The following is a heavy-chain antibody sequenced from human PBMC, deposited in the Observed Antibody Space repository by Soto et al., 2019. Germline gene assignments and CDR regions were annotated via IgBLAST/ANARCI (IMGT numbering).Heavy chain of an antibody. J-gene: IGHJ6*02. V-gene: IGHV4-4*07. CDR3: ARVEYSSSSHYYYGMDV. Sequence: SETLSLTCTVSGGSISSYYWSWIRQPAGKGLEWIGCIYTSGSTNYNPSLKSRVTMSVDTSKNQFSLKLSSVTAADTAVYYCARVEYSSSSHYYYGMDVWGQGTTVTVSS. CDR1: GGSISSYY. D-gene: IGHD6-6*01. CDR2: IYTSGST.